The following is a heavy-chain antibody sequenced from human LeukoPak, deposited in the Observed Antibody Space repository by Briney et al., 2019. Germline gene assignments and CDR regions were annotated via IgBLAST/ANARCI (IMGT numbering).Heavy chain of an antibody. CDR3: ARDIDLIVGATRDYGMDV. CDR2: AYSRGGT. D-gene: IGHD1-26*01. CDR1: GGSINTDSYY. V-gene: IGHV4-61*02. J-gene: IGHJ6*02. Sequence: TLSLTCTVSGGSINTDSYYWGWIRQPAGKGLEWIGRAYSRGGTNCNPSLESRVTISLDTSRNQFSLTLNSVTAADTAVYYCARDIDLIVGATRDYGMDVWGQGTTVTVSS.